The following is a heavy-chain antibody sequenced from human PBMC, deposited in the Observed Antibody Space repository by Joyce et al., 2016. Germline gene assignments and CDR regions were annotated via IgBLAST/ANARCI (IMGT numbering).Heavy chain of an antibody. CDR1: GYNFANNY. CDR2: IWPGESDT. Sequence: EVQLVQSGAEVKKPGESLKISCKGSGYNFANNYIAWVRQMPGKVLEWMGMIWPGESDTRYSPSFQGQVTISADMSINTAYLQWSSLKASDTAMYFCARLGDIAAAFDYWGHGTRVTVSS. J-gene: IGHJ4*01. D-gene: IGHD2-15*01. V-gene: IGHV5-51*01. CDR3: ARLGDIAAAFDY.